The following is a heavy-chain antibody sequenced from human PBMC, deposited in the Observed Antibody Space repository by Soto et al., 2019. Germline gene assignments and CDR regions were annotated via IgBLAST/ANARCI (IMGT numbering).Heavy chain of an antibody. J-gene: IGHJ3*02. CDR3: ATAHSSGWSIPDCFDI. Sequence: EVQLLESGGGLVQPGGSLRLSCAASGLTFSTYAMTWVRQAPGKGLEWVSGVSGTGDITYYADSVKGRFTISRDNSKNTVYLQMNSLRAEETAVYYCATAHSSGWSIPDCFDIGGQGTMVTVSS. D-gene: IGHD6-19*01. CDR1: GLTFSTYA. V-gene: IGHV3-23*01. CDR2: VSGTGDIT.